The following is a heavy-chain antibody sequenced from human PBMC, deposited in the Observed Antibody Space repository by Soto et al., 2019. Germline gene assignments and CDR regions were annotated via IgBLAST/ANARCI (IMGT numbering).Heavy chain of an antibody. CDR1: GGRFADYG. Sequence: GESLKVSCRGAGGRFADYGGGWVCQMHGKGLEWMGIIYPGDSDTRYSPSFQGQVTISADKSISTAYLQWSSLKASDTAMYYCARHKDGSSTSRSDTDVWGKGTTVTVSS. CDR3: ARHKDGSSTSRSDTDV. V-gene: IGHV5-51*01. D-gene: IGHD2-2*01. J-gene: IGHJ6*03. CDR2: IYPGDSDT.